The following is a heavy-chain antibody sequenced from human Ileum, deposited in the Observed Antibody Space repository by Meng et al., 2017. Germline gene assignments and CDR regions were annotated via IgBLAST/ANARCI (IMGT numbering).Heavy chain of an antibody. CDR2: IYYNGNT. J-gene: IGHJ4*02. V-gene: IGHV4-39*01. CDR3: ARPAVTTALGGFDY. CDR1: GDSIRYSSYY. D-gene: IGHD3-16*01. Sequence: QLQLQESGPGLVKPSDTLSLTCAVSGDSIRYSSYYWGWVRQPPGQGLEWIGSIYYNGNTYYSPSLKSRASIPVDTSKNQFSLKLSSVTAADTAVYYCARPAVTTALGGFDYWGQGTLVTVSS.